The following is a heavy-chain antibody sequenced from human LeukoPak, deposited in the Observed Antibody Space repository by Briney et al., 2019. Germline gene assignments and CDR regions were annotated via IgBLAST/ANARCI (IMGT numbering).Heavy chain of an antibody. CDR3: ARDQGFGGFDYYHMDV. CDR2: ISWNSGSI. CDR1: GFTFDDYA. Sequence: PGGSLRLSCAASGFTFDDYAMHWVRQAPGKGLEWVSGISWNSGSIGYADSVKGRFTISRDNAKNSVYLQMNSLRAEDTAVYYCARDQGFGGFDYYHMDVWGKGTTVTVSS. J-gene: IGHJ6*03. V-gene: IGHV3-9*01. D-gene: IGHD3-10*01.